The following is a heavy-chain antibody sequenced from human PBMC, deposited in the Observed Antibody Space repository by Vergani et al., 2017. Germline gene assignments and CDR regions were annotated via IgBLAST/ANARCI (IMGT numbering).Heavy chain of an antibody. CDR2: IYYSGST. J-gene: IGHJ6*02. D-gene: IGHD6-19*01. Sequence: QLQLQESGPGLVKPSETLSLTCTVSGGSISSSSYYWGWIRQPPGKGLEWIGSIYYSGSTYYNPSLKSRVTISVDTSKNQFSLKLSSVTAADTAVYYCARHLRGSGWSKKYGYYYGMDVWGQGTTVTVSS. CDR1: GGSISSSSYY. CDR3: ARHLRGSGWSKKYGYYYGMDV. V-gene: IGHV4-39*01.